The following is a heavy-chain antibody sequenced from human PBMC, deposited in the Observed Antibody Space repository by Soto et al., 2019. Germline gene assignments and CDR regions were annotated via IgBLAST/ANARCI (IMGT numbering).Heavy chain of an antibody. CDR2: IIPILGIA. CDR1: GGTFSSYT. J-gene: IGHJ4*02. V-gene: IGHV1-69*02. CDR3: ATSLPAAVLYYFDY. Sequence: SVKVSCKASGGTFSSYTISWVRQAPGQGLEWMGRIIPILGIANYAQKFQGRVTITADKSTSTAYMELSSLRSEDTAVHYCATSLPAAVLYYFDYWGQGTLVTVSS. D-gene: IGHD2-2*01.